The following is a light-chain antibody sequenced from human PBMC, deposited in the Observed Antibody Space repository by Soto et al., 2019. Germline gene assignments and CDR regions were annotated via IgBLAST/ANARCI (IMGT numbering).Light chain of an antibody. CDR3: QVWDIDSDYV. Sequence: SYELTQSPSXXXXXGQTARITCGGNNIGSKSVHWYQQKPGQAPVLVVYDDSDRPSGIPERFSGSNSGNTATLTITRVEAGDEADYYCQVWDIDSDYVFGTGTKLTVL. CDR2: DDS. V-gene: IGLV3-21*02. J-gene: IGLJ1*01. CDR1: NIGSKS.